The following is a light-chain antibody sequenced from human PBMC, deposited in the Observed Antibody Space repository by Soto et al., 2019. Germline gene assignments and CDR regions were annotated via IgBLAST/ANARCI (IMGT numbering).Light chain of an antibody. Sequence: EIVLTQSPATLSLSPAERATLSCRASQTFSSHLAWYQQKPGQAPRLLIYDASKRATGIPARFSGRRSGTDFTLTISSLEPEDFAVYYCQQRSNWPPVITFGQGTRLEIK. V-gene: IGKV3-11*01. CDR3: QQRSNWPPVIT. CDR2: DAS. CDR1: QTFSSH. J-gene: IGKJ5*01.